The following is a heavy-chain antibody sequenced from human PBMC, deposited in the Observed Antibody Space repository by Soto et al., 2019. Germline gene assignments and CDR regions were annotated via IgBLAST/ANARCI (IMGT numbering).Heavy chain of an antibody. J-gene: IGHJ3*02. D-gene: IGHD3-16*01. CDR1: GYSFTSYW. Sequence: LGESLKISCKGSGYSFTSYWIFWVRQMPVKGLEFMGIIYPFYSDTRYSPSFQGHVTISSYNSISTSYLQLISLKASDTAMYYCASRIWSEGPFDAFDIWGQGTMVTVSS. CDR3: ASRIWSEGPFDAFDI. V-gene: IGHV5-51*01. CDR2: IYPFYSDT.